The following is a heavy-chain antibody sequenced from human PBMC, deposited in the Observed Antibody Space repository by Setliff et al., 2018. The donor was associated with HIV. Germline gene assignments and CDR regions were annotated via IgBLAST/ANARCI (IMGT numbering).Heavy chain of an antibody. Sequence: SETLSLTCRVYGGSITSGNYYWGWIRQAPGKGLEWIASMIYGGDTWYNPSLKSRVTICVDTANNEISLRLSSVTAEDTAVYRCARPHSGRGGGAWFDPWGQGIQVTVSS. CDR2: MIYGGDT. CDR3: ARPHSGRGGGAWFDP. D-gene: IGHD6-19*01. CDR1: GGSITSGNYY. V-gene: IGHV4-39*01. J-gene: IGHJ5*02.